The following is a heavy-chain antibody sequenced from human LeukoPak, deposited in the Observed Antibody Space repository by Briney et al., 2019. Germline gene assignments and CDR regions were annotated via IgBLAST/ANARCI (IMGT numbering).Heavy chain of an antibody. Sequence: GGSLRLSCAASGFTFSRSAMTWVRQTPGKGLDWVSSISSSGNTYYAHSVKGRFTISRDNSKNMLYLQMNSVKAEDTAVYYCVKGRISEDGLDFWGERALVTASS. CDR1: GFTFSRSA. V-gene: IGHV3-23*01. J-gene: IGHJ4*02. D-gene: IGHD2-15*01. CDR2: ISSSGNT. CDR3: VKGRISEDGLDF.